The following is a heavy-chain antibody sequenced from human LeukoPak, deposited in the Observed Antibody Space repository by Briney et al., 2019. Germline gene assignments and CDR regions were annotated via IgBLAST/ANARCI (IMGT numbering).Heavy chain of an antibody. CDR2: ISSSSSYI. CDR1: GFTFSSYS. V-gene: IGHV3-21*01. CDR3: ARATFRGYYDSSGRPHRAFDI. Sequence: PGGSLRLSCAASGFTFSSYSMNWVRQAPGKGLEWVSSISSSSSYIYYADSVKGRFTISRDNAKNSLYLQMNSLRAEDTAVYYCARATFRGYYDSSGRPHRAFDIWGQGTMVTVSS. D-gene: IGHD3-22*01. J-gene: IGHJ3*02.